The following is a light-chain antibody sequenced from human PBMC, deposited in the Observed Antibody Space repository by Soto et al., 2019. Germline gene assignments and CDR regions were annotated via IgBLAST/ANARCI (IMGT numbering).Light chain of an antibody. Sequence: QSALTQPASVSGSPGQSITISCTGTSSDVGGYNYVSWYQPHPGKAPKLMISEVTNRPSGVSSRFSGSKSGNTASLTISGLQADDEADYYCSSYTSNSNPYVFGTGTKLTVL. CDR2: EVT. V-gene: IGLV2-14*01. CDR3: SSYTSNSNPYV. CDR1: SSDVGGYNY. J-gene: IGLJ1*01.